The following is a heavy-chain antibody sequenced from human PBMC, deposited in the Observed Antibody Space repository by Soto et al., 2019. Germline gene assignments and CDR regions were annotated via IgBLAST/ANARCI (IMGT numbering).Heavy chain of an antibody. D-gene: IGHD3-22*01. V-gene: IGHV1-69*01. CDR3: ASGPTTYYYDSSGLPPVYYFDY. Sequence: QVQLVQSGAEVKKPGSSVKVSCKASGGTFSSYAISWVRQAPGQGLEWMGGIIPIFGTANYAQKFQGRVTITADESTSTAYMELSSLRSEDTAVYYCASGPTTYYYDSSGLPPVYYFDYWGQGTLVTVSS. CDR2: IIPIFGTA. J-gene: IGHJ4*02. CDR1: GGTFSSYA.